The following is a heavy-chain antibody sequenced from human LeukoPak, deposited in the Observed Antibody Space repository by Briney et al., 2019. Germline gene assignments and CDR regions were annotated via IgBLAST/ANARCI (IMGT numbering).Heavy chain of an antibody. D-gene: IGHD1-1*01. Sequence: GGSLRLSRAASGFTFNNYWMTWFRQAPGKGLEWVAVISLDGNDEYYADSVKGRFSLSRDNSMNTLYLQLNSLRTEDTAMYYCARDLSGHWTYDYWGQGTLVTVSS. CDR1: GFTFNNYW. CDR3: ARDLSGHWTYDY. CDR2: ISLDGNDE. V-gene: IGHV3-30-3*01. J-gene: IGHJ4*01.